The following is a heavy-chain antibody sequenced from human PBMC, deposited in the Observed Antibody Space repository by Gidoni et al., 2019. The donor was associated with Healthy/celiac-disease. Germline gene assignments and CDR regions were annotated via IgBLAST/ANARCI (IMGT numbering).Heavy chain of an antibody. CDR1: GGTFSSYA. CDR3: AREEVGATTPLFDY. Sequence: QVQLVKPGAEVKKPGSAVKVSCKASGGTFSSYAISWVRQAPGQGLEWMGRIIPILGIANYAQKFQGRVTITADKSTRTAYMELSSLRSEDTAVYYCAREEVGATTPLFDYWGQGTLVTVSS. J-gene: IGHJ4*02. D-gene: IGHD1-26*01. V-gene: IGHV1-69*09. CDR2: IIPILGIA.